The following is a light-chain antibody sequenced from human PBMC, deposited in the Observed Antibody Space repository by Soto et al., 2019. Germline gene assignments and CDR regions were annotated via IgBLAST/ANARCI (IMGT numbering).Light chain of an antibody. Sequence: DVQMTQSPSTLSASVGDRVTITCRASQSISAWLAWYQQKPGKAPNLLIYKASTLESGVPSRFSGSGSGTEFTLTISSLQPDDFATYYCQQYNSYSSITFGQGPRLEIK. CDR3: QQYNSYSSIT. J-gene: IGKJ5*01. V-gene: IGKV1-5*03. CDR1: QSISAW. CDR2: KAS.